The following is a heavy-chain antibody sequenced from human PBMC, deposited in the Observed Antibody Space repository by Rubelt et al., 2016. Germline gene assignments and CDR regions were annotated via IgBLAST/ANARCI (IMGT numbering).Heavy chain of an antibody. D-gene: IGHD6-19*01. V-gene: IGHV1-2*06. CDR1: GYTFTGYY. Sequence: QVQLVQSGAEVKKPGASVKVSCKASGYTFTGYYMHWVRQAPGQGPEWVGRINPNSGGTNYAQTFKGRVTMTRYTSITTAYMGLRRLRSDETAVFYCARESSSGWYIDYWGQGTLVTVSS. CDR2: INPNSGGT. CDR3: ARESSSGWYIDY. J-gene: IGHJ4*02.